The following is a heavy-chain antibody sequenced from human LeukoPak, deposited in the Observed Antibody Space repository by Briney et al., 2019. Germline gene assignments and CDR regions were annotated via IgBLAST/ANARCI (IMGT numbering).Heavy chain of an antibody. CDR1: GGSISSYY. D-gene: IGHD1-26*01. V-gene: IGHV4-59*01. Sequence: SETLSLTCTVSGGSISSYYWSWIRQPPGKGLEWIGYIYYSGSTNYSPSLKSRVTISVDTSKNQFSLKLSSVTAADTAVYYCARDLRSGSYYRYYYYMDVWGKGTTVTVSS. CDR3: ARDLRSGSYYRYYYYMDV. J-gene: IGHJ6*03. CDR2: IYYSGST.